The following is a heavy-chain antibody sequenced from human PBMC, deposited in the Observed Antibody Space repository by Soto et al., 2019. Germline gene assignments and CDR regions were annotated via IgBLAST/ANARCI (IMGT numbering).Heavy chain of an antibody. CDR2: ISYDGSNK. Sequence: GGSLRLSCAASGFTFSSYGMHWVRQAPGKGLEWVAVISYDGSNKYYADSVKGRFTISRDNSKNTLYLQMNSLRAEDTAVYYCAKGPVLRFLEWLSLGYWGQGTLVTVSS. J-gene: IGHJ4*02. V-gene: IGHV3-30*18. CDR1: GFTFSSYG. D-gene: IGHD3-3*01. CDR3: AKGPVLRFLEWLSLGY.